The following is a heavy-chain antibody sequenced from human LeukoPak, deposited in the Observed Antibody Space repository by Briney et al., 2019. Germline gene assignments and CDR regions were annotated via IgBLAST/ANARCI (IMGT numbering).Heavy chain of an antibody. D-gene: IGHD2-2*01. J-gene: IGHJ4*02. CDR2: IYYRGST. CDR1: GGSISTSNYY. Sequence: SETLSLTCTVSGGSISTSNYYWGWIRQPPGKGLEWIGSIYYRGSTYYNPSLKSRVTISVDTSKNQFSLKLSSVTAADTAVYYCASGDIVVVPAASAFDYWGQGTLVTVSS. V-gene: IGHV4-39*01. CDR3: ASGDIVVVPAASAFDY.